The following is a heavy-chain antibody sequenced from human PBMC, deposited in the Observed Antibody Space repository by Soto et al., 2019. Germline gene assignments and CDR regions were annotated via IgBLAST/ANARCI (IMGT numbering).Heavy chain of an antibody. CDR1: GFTFSSYS. CDR2: ISSSSSYI. J-gene: IGHJ5*02. V-gene: IGHV3-21*01. CDR3: AASHGWSGYYKTGRDNWFDP. Sequence: EVQLVESGGGLVKPGGSLRLSCAASGFTFSSYSMNWVRQAPGKGLEWVSSISSSSSYIYYADSVKGRFTISRDNAKNSLYLQMNSLRAEDTAVYYCAASHGWSGYYKTGRDNWFDPWGQGTLVTVSS. D-gene: IGHD3-3*01.